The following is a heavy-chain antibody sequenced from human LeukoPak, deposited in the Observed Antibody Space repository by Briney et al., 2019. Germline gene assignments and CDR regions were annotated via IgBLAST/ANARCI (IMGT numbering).Heavy chain of an antibody. CDR3: ARATRIAATSTYYTYYMDV. V-gene: IGHV1-8*02. D-gene: IGHD6-13*01. CDR1: GYTFTGYY. CDR2: MNPNSGNT. Sequence: ASVKVSCKASGYTFTGYYMHWVRQAPGQGLEWMGWMNPNSGNTGYAQKFQGRVTMTRNTSISTAYMELSSLRSEDTAIYYCARATRIAATSTYYTYYMDVWGKGTTVTVSS. J-gene: IGHJ6*03.